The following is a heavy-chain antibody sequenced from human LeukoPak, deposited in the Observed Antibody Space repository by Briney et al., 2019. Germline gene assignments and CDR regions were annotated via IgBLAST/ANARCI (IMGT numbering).Heavy chain of an antibody. CDR2: IYTSGST. CDR1: GGSISSGSYY. D-gene: IGHD1-26*01. CDR3: ARAVSGSYFDY. Sequence: SETLSLTCTVSGGSISSGSYYWSWIRQPAGKGLEWIGRIYTSGSTNYNPSLKSRVTISVDTSKNRFSLKLSSVTAADTAVYYCARAVSGSYFDYWGQGTLVTVSS. J-gene: IGHJ4*02. V-gene: IGHV4-61*02.